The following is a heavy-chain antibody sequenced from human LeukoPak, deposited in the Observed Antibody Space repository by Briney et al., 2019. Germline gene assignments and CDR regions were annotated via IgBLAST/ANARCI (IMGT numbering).Heavy chain of an antibody. CDR2: IYPGDSDT. J-gene: IGHJ4*02. CDR1: GYSFTTYW. D-gene: IGHD2-8*02. CDR3: ARRRLHCTGDNCALDY. V-gene: IGHV5-51*01. Sequence: GESLKISCKGSGYSFTTYWIGWVRQMPGKGLEWMGMIYPGDSDTRYSPSFQGQVTISADKSINTAYLQWSSLKASDTAMYYCARRRLHCTGDNCALDYWGQGTLVTVSS.